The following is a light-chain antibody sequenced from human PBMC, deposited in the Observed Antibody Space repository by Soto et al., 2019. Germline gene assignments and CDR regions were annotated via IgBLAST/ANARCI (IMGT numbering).Light chain of an antibody. Sequence: EIVMTQSRGTLSVSPGERATLSCRASQSVSSNLAWYQQKPGQAPRLLIYDASRRATGIPDRFSGSGSGTDFTLTISRLEPEDFAVYYCQQYGSTPRTFGQGTKVDIK. J-gene: IGKJ1*01. CDR2: DAS. V-gene: IGKV3-20*01. CDR1: QSVSSN. CDR3: QQYGSTPRT.